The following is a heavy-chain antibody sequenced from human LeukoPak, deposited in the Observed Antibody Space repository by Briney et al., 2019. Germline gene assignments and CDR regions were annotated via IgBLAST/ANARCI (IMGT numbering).Heavy chain of an antibody. D-gene: IGHD6-13*01. Sequence: GGSLRLPCAASGFTFSSYGMHWVRQAPGKGLEWVAVISYDGSNKYYADSVKGRFTISRDNSKNTLYLQMNSLRAEDTAVYYCAKGPIAAAAPNFDYWGQGTLVTVSS. CDR2: ISYDGSNK. J-gene: IGHJ4*02. CDR3: AKGPIAAAAPNFDY. CDR1: GFTFSSYG. V-gene: IGHV3-30*18.